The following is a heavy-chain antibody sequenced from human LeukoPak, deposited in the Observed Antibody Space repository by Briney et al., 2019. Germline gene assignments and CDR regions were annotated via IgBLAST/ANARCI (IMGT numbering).Heavy chain of an antibody. CDR2: IFYSGST. Sequence: SETLSLTCAVYGGSFSGYYWSWLRQPPGKGLEWLGSIFYSGSTYYNPSLKSRVTISVDTSKNQFSLKLSSVTAADTAVYYCARDRLLWFGELDYWGQGTLVIVSS. V-gene: IGHV4-34*12. CDR3: ARDRLLWFGELDY. J-gene: IGHJ4*02. CDR1: GGSFSGYY. D-gene: IGHD3-10*01.